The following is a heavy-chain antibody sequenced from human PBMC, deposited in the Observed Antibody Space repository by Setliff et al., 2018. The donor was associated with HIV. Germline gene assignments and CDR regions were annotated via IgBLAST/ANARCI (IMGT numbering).Heavy chain of an antibody. CDR3: ARDRYAGEIDY. D-gene: IGHD3-10*01. Sequence: PSETLSLTCTVSGGSFRSGSYYWTWIRQPAGKGLEWIGRIYTSGSTNYNPSLKSRVTISIDTSKNQLSLKLSSVTAADTAVYYCARDRYAGEIDYWGQGTLVTVSS. CDR1: GGSFRSGSYY. V-gene: IGHV4-61*02. CDR2: IYTSGST. J-gene: IGHJ4*02.